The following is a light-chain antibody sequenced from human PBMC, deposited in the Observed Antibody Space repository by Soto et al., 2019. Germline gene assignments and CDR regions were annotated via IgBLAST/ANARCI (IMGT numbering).Light chain of an antibody. V-gene: IGKV3-20*01. Sequence: EIVLTQSPGTLSLSPGERATLSCRASQSVSSSYLAWYQQKPGKAPSLLIYGASSRATGIPDRFSGSGSGTDFTLTISRLEPEDLAVYYCQQYGSSPVLTFGGGTKVEIK. CDR1: QSVSSSY. J-gene: IGKJ4*01. CDR3: QQYGSSPVLT. CDR2: GAS.